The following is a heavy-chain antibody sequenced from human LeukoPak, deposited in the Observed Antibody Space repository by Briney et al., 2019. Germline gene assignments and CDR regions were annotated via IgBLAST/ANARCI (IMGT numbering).Heavy chain of an antibody. D-gene: IGHD1-26*01. J-gene: IGHJ4*02. CDR3: ARGSGIVGAITQVFDY. Sequence: GGSLRLSCAASGFTLSNYWMHWVRQAPGKGLVWVSRITSDGSSTNYADSVKGRLTISRDNAKNTLYLQMNSLRAEDTAVYYCARGSGIVGAITQVFDYWGQGTLVTVSS. CDR1: GFTLSNYW. V-gene: IGHV3-74*01. CDR2: ITSDGSST.